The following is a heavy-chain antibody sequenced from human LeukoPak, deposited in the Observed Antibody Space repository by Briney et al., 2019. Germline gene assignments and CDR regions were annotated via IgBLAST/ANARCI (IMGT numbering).Heavy chain of an antibody. J-gene: IGHJ4*02. CDR2: INHSGST. CDR3: ARGAMVRGVHLDY. D-gene: IGHD3-10*01. CDR1: GGSFSGYY. Sequence: SETLSLTCAVYGGSFSGYYWSWIRQPLGKGLEWIGEINHSGSTNYNPSLKSRVTISVDTSKNQFSLKLSSVTAADTAVYYCARGAMVRGVHLDYWGQGTLVTVSS. V-gene: IGHV4-34*01.